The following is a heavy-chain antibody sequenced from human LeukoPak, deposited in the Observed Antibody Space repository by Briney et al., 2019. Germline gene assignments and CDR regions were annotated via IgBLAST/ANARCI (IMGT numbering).Heavy chain of an antibody. Sequence: SGTLSLTCAVSGGSIGSSNWWSWVRQPPGKGLEWIGETYHSGSTNYNPSLKSRVTISVDKSKNQFSLKLSSVTAADTAVYYCAREGYDSRPKKYYFDYWGQGTLVTVSS. CDR1: GGSIGSSNW. J-gene: IGHJ4*02. CDR3: AREGYDSRPKKYYFDY. D-gene: IGHD3-22*01. CDR2: TYHSGST. V-gene: IGHV4-4*02.